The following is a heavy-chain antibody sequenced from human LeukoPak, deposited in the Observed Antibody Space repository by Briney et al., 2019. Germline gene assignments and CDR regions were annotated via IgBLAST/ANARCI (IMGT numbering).Heavy chain of an antibody. V-gene: IGHV5-51*01. CDR2: IYPGDSDT. CDR3: ATIEDNRTFDY. J-gene: IGHJ4*02. D-gene: IGHD5-24*01. Sequence: WMGIIYPGDSDTRYSPSFQGQVTISADKSISTAYLQWSSLKASDTAMYYCATIEDNRTFDYWGQGTLVTVSS.